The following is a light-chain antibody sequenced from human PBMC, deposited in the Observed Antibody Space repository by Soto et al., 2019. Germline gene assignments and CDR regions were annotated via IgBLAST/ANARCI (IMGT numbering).Light chain of an antibody. Sequence: EIVLTQSPGTLSLSQGERATLSCRASQSVSRTYLAWYQQKPVQAPRLLIYATSSRATGIPDRFSGSGSGTDFTLTISRLEPEDFAVYYCQQYGLAYTFGQGTKVEIK. CDR1: QSVSRTY. CDR2: ATS. CDR3: QQYGLAYT. J-gene: IGKJ1*01. V-gene: IGKV3-20*01.